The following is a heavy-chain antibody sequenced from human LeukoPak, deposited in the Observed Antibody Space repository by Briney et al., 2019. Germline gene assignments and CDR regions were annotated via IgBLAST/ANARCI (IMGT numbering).Heavy chain of an antibody. D-gene: IGHD3-22*01. Sequence: GGSLRLSCAASGFTFSSYWMHWVRQAPGKGLVWVSRIKSDGSTNYADSVKGRFTISRDNAKNTVSLQMNSLRAEDTGVYYCARAPSEIGGFYPEYFRHWGQGTLVTVSS. V-gene: IGHV3-74*01. J-gene: IGHJ1*01. CDR3: ARAPSEIGGFYPEYFRH. CDR2: IKSDGST. CDR1: GFTFSSYW.